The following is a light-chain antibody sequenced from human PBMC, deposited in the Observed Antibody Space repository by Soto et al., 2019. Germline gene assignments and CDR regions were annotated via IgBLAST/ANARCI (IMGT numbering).Light chain of an antibody. CDR1: QGISNG. CDR2: GAS. V-gene: IGKV1-6*01. Sequence: IHMTQSPSSLSAPLSYRVTITFXASQGISNGLGWYQQRPGKAPKVLIYGASNLQSGVPSRFSGSASGTDFTLTISSLQPEDFATYYCLQYYTYPWTFGQGTKVDIK. J-gene: IGKJ1*01. CDR3: LQYYTYPWT.